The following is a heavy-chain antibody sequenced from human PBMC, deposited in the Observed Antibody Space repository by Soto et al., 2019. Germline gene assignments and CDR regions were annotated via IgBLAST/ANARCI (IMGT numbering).Heavy chain of an antibody. D-gene: IGHD3-10*01. V-gene: IGHV4-31*03. Sequence: QVQLQESGPGLVKPSQTLSLTCTVSGGSISSGGYYWSWIRQHPGKGLEWIGYIYYSGSTFYNPSLRSRVTIAVDTSKNQFSLKLSSVTAADTAVYCCARDLDYCGSGGFDPWGQGTLVTVSS. CDR2: IYYSGST. CDR3: ARDLDYCGSGGFDP. J-gene: IGHJ5*02. CDR1: GGSISSGGYY.